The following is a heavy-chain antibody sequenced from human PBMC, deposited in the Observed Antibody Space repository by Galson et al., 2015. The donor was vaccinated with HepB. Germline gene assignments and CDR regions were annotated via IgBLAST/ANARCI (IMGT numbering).Heavy chain of an antibody. CDR2: IWYDGSNK. V-gene: IGHV3-33*01. CDR3: AREGDYVGYYFDY. D-gene: IGHD4-17*01. J-gene: IGHJ4*02. Sequence: SLRLSCAASGFTFSSYGMHWVRQAPGKGLGWVAVIWYDGSNKYYADSVKGRFTISRDNSKNTLYLQMNSLRAEDTAVYYRAREGDYVGYYFDYWGQGTLVTASS. CDR1: GFTFSSYG.